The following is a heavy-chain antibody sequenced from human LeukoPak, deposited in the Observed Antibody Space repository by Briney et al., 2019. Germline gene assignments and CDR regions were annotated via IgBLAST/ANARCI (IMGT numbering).Heavy chain of an antibody. CDR3: ATDRLERHQLFY. J-gene: IGHJ4*02. CDR2: FDPEDGET. V-gene: IGHV1-24*01. D-gene: IGHD1-1*01. CDR1: GYTLTELS. Sequence: ASVNVSCKVSGYTLTELSMHWVRQAPGKGLEWMGGFDPEDGETIYAQKFQGRVTMTEDTSTDTAYMELSSLRSEDTAVYYCATDRLERHQLFYWGQGTLVTVSS.